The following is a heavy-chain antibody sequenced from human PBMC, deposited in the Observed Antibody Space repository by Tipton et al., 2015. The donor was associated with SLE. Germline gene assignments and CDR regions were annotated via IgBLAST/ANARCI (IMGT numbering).Heavy chain of an antibody. V-gene: IGHV3-21*01. J-gene: IGHJ6*02. CDR3: ARDGWGSRYYYGMDV. CDR2: ISSSSSYI. Sequence: SLRLSCAASGFTFSTYSMNWVRQAPGKGLEWVSSISSSSSYIYYADSVKGRFTISRDNAKNSLYLQMNSLRAEDTAVYYCARDGWGSRYYYGMDVWGQGPTVTVSS. D-gene: IGHD3-16*01. CDR1: GFTFSTYS.